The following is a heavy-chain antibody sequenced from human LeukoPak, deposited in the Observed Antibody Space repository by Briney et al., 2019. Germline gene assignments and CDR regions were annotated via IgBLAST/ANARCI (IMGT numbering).Heavy chain of an antibody. J-gene: IGHJ4*02. CDR3: ARVDGGNSDY. Sequence: LRLSCAASGFTFSSYSMNWVRQPPGKGLEWIGEINHSGSTYYNPSLKSRVTISVDTSKNQFSLKLSSVTAADTALYYCARVDGGNSDYWGQGTLVTVSS. V-gene: IGHV4-34*09. CDR2: INHSGST. D-gene: IGHD4-23*01. CDR1: GFTFSSYS.